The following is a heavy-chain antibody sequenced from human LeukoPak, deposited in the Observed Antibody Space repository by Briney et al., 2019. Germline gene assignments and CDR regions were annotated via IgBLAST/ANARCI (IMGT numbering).Heavy chain of an antibody. D-gene: IGHD3-10*01. CDR1: GYSTSSGYY. Sequence: PLGTLSLTCTVSGYSTSSGYYWGGFRKPPGKGRGGSGRIYHIGSTYYNPSINSRVTISVDTSKNQFSLKLSSVTAADTAVSYCARNYYGSGSYYFNWFDPWGQGTLVTVSS. V-gene: IGHV4-38-2*02. J-gene: IGHJ5*02. CDR2: IYHIGST. CDR3: ARNYYGSGSYYFNWFDP.